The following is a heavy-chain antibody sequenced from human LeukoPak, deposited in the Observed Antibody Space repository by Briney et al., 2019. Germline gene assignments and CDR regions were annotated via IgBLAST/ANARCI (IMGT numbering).Heavy chain of an antibody. D-gene: IGHD3-10*02. CDR1: GFTFSIYS. V-gene: IGHV3-21*01. CDR2: ITSSGTYI. Sequence: GGSLRLSCAASGFTFSIYSVNWVRQAPGKALEWVSSITSSGTYIFYADSVKGRFTISRDNAKNSLYLQMNSLRAEDTAVYYCAELGITMIGGVWGKGTTVTISS. J-gene: IGHJ6*04. CDR3: AELGITMIGGV.